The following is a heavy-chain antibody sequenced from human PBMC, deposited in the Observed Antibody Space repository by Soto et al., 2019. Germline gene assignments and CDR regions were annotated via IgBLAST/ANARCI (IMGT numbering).Heavy chain of an antibody. J-gene: IGHJ4*02. Sequence: PSENLTLTCTVSGGSVSSGDYYWSWIRQPPGRGLEWIGYIYYIGSTNYNPSLKSRVTISLDTSKKQFSLKLSSVTAADTAVYYCVRGDRDNRGEIDFWGQGSLVIVSS. V-gene: IGHV4-61*08. CDR1: GGSVSSGDYY. D-gene: IGHD1-1*01. CDR2: IYYIGST. CDR3: VRGDRDNRGEIDF.